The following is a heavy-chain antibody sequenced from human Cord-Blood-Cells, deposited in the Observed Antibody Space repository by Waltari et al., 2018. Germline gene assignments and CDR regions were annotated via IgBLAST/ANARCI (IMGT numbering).Heavy chain of an antibody. CDR1: GYTFTSYD. Sequence: QVQLVQSGAEVKKPGASVKVSCKASGYTFTSYDINWVRQATGQGLEWMGWMNPNSGNTGYAQKFQGRVTITMNTSISTAYMELSSLRSEDTAVYYFARGLGYSYGPRNAFDIWGQGTMVTVSS. CDR2: MNPNSGNT. D-gene: IGHD5-18*01. V-gene: IGHV1-8*03. CDR3: ARGLGYSYGPRNAFDI. J-gene: IGHJ3*02.